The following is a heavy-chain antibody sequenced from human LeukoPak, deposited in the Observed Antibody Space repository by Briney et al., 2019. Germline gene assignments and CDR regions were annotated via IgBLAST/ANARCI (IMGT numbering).Heavy chain of an antibody. CDR2: IYYSGST. CDR3: ARRISGWPYFDY. D-gene: IGHD6-19*01. V-gene: IGHV4-59*08. Sequence: TSETLSLTCAVSGGSISSYYCSWIRQPPGKGLEWIGHIYYSGSTNYNPSLKSRVTISIDTSKNQFSLRLTSVAAADTAVYYCARRISGWPYFDYWGRGTLVTVSS. CDR1: GGSISSYY. J-gene: IGHJ4*02.